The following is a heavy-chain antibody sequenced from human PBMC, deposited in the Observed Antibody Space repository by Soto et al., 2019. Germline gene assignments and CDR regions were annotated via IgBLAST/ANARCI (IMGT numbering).Heavy chain of an antibody. CDR3: ARGQVVAAQH. V-gene: IGHV4-34*01. CDR2: INHSGST. J-gene: IGHJ4*02. Sequence: SETLSLTCAVYGGSFSGYYWSWIRQPPGKGLEWIGEINHSGSTYYNPSLKSRVTISVDRSKNQFSLKLSSVTAADTAVYYCARGQVVAAQHWGQGTLVTAPQ. D-gene: IGHD2-15*01. CDR1: GGSFSGYY.